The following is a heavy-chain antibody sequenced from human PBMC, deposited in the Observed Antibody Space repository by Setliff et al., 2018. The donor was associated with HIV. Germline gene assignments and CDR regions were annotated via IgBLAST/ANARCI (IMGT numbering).Heavy chain of an antibody. CDR3: AKRLAGSNTWYHFDT. CDR2: INHSGSTT. V-gene: IGHV3-23*01. CDR1: GFTFSNYA. Sequence: GGSLRLSCAASGFTFSNYAMVWVRQAPGKGLVWVASINHSGSTTYFADAVRGRFTISRDNAKNTLYLQTSSLRAEDTATYHCAKRLAGSNTWYHFDTWGQGTLVTVSS. D-gene: IGHD6-13*01. J-gene: IGHJ4*02.